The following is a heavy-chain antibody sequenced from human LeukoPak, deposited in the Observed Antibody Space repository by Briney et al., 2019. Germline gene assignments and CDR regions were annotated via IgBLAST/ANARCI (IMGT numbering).Heavy chain of an antibody. D-gene: IGHD3-10*02. CDR3: ARGSNVEYGMDV. CDR2: INHSGST. CDR1: GGPFSGYY. J-gene: IGHJ6*02. Sequence: SETLSLTCAVYGGPFSGYYWSWIRQPPGKGLEWIGEINHSGSTNYNPSLKSRVTISVDTSKNQFSLKLSSVTAADTAVYYCARGSNVEYGMDVWGQGTTVTVSS. V-gene: IGHV4-34*01.